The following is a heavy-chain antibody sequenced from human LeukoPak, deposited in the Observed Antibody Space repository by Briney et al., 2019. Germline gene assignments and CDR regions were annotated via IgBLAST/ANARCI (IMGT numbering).Heavy chain of an antibody. J-gene: IGHJ4*02. Sequence: GGSLTLSCAASGFSFSSYGMSWFRQAPGKGLEWVTIIIIRAADTHYADSVVGRLSTFRDNSRNTLSLQITKVRIEEPAASYCECDPSGDEWQRGWSSDFWGQGSQVTVSS. CDR3: ECDPSGDEWQRGWSSDF. V-gene: IGHV3-30*12. CDR1: GFSFSSYG. D-gene: IGHD6-19*01. CDR2: IIIRAADT.